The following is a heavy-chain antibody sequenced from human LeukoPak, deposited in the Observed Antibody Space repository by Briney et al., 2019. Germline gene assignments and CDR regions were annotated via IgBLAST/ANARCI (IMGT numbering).Heavy chain of an antibody. CDR1: GGSINSHSYY. Sequence: SETLSLTCTVSGGSINSHSYYWGWIRQPPGKGLEWIGSVYYDGTSYSNPSLKSRVTMSVDTSKNQFSLKLSSVTAADTAVYYCARGPGSSWYRGWFDPWGQGTLVTVSS. CDR2: VYYDGTS. CDR3: ARGPGSSWYRGWFDP. D-gene: IGHD6-13*01. V-gene: IGHV4-39*07. J-gene: IGHJ5*02.